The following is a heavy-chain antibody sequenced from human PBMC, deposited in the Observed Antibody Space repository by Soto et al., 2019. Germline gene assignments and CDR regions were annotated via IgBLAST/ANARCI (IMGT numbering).Heavy chain of an antibody. Sequence: NPSETLSLTCNVSGGPIKSGDYYCNCLRQPPGKALELIGYIFYSGTTNYSPSLKSRVAISIDTSKNQFSLSLTSVTAADTAVYYCARAGFSYGHLLFWGQGIRVTVSS. CDR2: IFYSGTT. D-gene: IGHD3-10*01. V-gene: IGHV4-30-4*01. CDR1: GGPIKSGDYY. J-gene: IGHJ4*02. CDR3: ARAGFSYGHLLF.